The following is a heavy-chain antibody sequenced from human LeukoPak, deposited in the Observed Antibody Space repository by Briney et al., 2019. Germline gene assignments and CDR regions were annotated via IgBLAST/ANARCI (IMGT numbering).Heavy chain of an antibody. Sequence: ASVTVSCKASGYTFTGYYMHWVRQAPGQGLEWMGRINPNSGGTNYAQKFQGRVTMTRDTSISTAYMELSRLRSDDTAVYYCARASITIFGVTFDYWGQGTLVTVSS. V-gene: IGHV1-2*06. J-gene: IGHJ4*02. CDR2: INPNSGGT. D-gene: IGHD3-3*01. CDR3: ARASITIFGVTFDY. CDR1: GYTFTGYY.